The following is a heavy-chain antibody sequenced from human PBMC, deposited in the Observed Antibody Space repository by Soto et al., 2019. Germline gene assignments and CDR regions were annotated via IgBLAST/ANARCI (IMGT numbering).Heavy chain of an antibody. J-gene: IGHJ4*02. CDR1: GYTFTSYD. CDR2: MNPNSGNT. V-gene: IGHV1-8*01. CDR3: SRGITICGVVPG. D-gene: IGHD3-3*01. Sequence: QVQLVQSGAEVKKPGASVKVSCKASGYTFTSYDINWVRQATGQGLEWMGWMNPNSGNTGYAQKYQGRVTMTSNTAVSTADMELSSRGSDDTAVFYCSRGITICGVVPGWGQGTLVTVSS.